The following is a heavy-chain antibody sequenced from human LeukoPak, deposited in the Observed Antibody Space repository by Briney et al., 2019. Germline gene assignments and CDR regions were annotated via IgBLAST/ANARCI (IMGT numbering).Heavy chain of an antibody. D-gene: IGHD6-19*01. CDR2: ITSSGSTI. CDR3: AREDSSGWYRY. Sequence: GGFLRLSCAASGFTFSSYEMNWVRQAPGKGLEWVSYITSSGSTIYYADSVKGRFTISRDNAKNSLYLQMNSLRAEDTAVYYCAREDSSGWYRYWGQGTLVTVSS. J-gene: IGHJ4*02. V-gene: IGHV3-48*03. CDR1: GFTFSSYE.